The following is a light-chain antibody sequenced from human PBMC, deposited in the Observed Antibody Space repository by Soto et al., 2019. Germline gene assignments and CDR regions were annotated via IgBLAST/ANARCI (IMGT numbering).Light chain of an antibody. CDR1: QSVSSY. J-gene: IGKJ2*01. CDR3: QQRSNWPPMYP. V-gene: IGKV3-11*01. Sequence: EIVLTQSPATLSLSPGERATLSCRASQSVSSYLAWYQQKPGQAPRLLIYDASNRATGIPARFSGSGSGTDFTITISSLEPEDFAVYYCQQRSNWPPMYPLGQVTKLEIK. CDR2: DAS.